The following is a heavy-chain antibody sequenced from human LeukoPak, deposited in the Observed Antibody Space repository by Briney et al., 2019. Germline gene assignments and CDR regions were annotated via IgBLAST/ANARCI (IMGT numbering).Heavy chain of an antibody. J-gene: IGHJ5*02. CDR1: GYTFINHD. V-gene: IGHV1-8*01. D-gene: IGHD3-10*01. CDR3: TRGSGSGGRDWFDP. Sequence: ASVKVSCKVSGYTFINHDIDWLRQAPGQGLEWMGWMNSNTGNTSYAQRFQGRVTMTRDTSISTAYMELSSLRSEDTAVYYCTRGSGSGGRDWFDPWGQGTLVTVSS. CDR2: MNSNTGNT.